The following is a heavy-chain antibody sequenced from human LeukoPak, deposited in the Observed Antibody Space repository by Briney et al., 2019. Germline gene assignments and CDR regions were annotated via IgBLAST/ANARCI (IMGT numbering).Heavy chain of an antibody. J-gene: IGHJ4*02. CDR1: GYTFTGYY. V-gene: IGHV1-2*02. CDR2: INSNSGAT. Sequence: GASVKLSCNASGYTFTGYYMHWVRQAPGQGLEWMGWINSNSGATNCAPMSKDRVTMTGATSISTPYMEPSRLRAEDTAVYYYARGPHSYYYDGSSYFEFWGQGTLVTVSS. CDR3: ARGPHSYYYDGSSYFEF. D-gene: IGHD3-22*01.